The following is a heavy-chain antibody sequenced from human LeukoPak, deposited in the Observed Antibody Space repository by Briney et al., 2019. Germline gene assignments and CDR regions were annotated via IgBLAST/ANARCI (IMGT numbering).Heavy chain of an antibody. CDR3: ARDVAYCSSTSCYGGGFDY. D-gene: IGHD2-2*01. Sequence: GGSLRLSCAASGFTFSSYWMSWVRQAPGKGLEWVANIKQDGSEKYYVDSVKGRFTISRGNAKNSLYLQMNSLRAEDTAVYYCARDVAYCSSTSCYGGGFDYWGQGTLVTVSS. CDR2: IKQDGSEK. V-gene: IGHV3-7*01. J-gene: IGHJ4*02. CDR1: GFTFSSYW.